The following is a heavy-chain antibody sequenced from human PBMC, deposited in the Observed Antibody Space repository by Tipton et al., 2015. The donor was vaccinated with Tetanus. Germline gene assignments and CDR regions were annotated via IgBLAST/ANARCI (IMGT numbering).Heavy chain of an antibody. CDR1: GFTFSSYW. CDR2: INSDGSRT. J-gene: IGHJ4*02. D-gene: IGHD2-15*01. Sequence: SLRLSCAASGFTFSSYWMHWVRQAPGKGPVWVSRINSDGSRTEYADSVKGRFTISRDNAKNTLHLQMNSLRAEDTAVYYCVREVAYWGQGTQVTVSS. V-gene: IGHV3-74*03. CDR3: VREVAY.